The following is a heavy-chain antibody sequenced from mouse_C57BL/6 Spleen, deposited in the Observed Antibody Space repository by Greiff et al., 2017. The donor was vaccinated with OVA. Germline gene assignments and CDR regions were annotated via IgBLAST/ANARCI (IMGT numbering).Heavy chain of an antibody. CDR3: ARSRGRYGSSYWYFDV. Sequence: QVQLQQSGAELVKPGASVKMSCKASGYTFTTYPIEWMKQNHGKSLEWIGNFHPYNDDTKYNEKFKGKATLTVEKSSSTVYLELSRLTSDDSAVYSCARSRGRYGSSYWYFDVWGTGTTVTVSS. V-gene: IGHV1-47*01. D-gene: IGHD1-1*01. CDR1: GYTFTTYP. J-gene: IGHJ1*03. CDR2: FHPYNDDT.